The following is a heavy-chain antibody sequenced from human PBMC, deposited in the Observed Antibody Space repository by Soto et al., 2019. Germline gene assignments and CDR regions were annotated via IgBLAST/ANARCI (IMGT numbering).Heavy chain of an antibody. CDR3: ARDFNWNYDLGGY. V-gene: IGHV3-11*06. D-gene: IGHD1-7*01. CDR1: GFSFSDSY. J-gene: IGHJ4*02. Sequence: GSLRLSCAASGFSFSDSYMTWIRQAPGKGLEWISYISDSSTYTNYADSVKGRFTISRDNAKNSLYLQMNSLRAEDTAVYYCARDFNWNYDLGGYWGQGTLVTVSS. CDR2: ISDSSTYT.